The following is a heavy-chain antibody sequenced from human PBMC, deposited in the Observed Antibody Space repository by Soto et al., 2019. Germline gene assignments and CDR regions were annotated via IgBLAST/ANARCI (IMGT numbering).Heavy chain of an antibody. D-gene: IGHD3-10*01. Sequence: QVQLVQSGAEVKKPGSSVKVSCKASGGTFSSYAVSWVRRAPGQGLEWMGGIIPMFGTAKSAQKFQGRVTITADESTSTVYMELSSLRSEDTAVYYCARGRPLPNFYYYGMDVWGQGTTVTVSS. CDR3: ARGRPLPNFYYYGMDV. CDR1: GGTFSSYA. CDR2: IIPMFGTA. V-gene: IGHV1-69*01. J-gene: IGHJ6*02.